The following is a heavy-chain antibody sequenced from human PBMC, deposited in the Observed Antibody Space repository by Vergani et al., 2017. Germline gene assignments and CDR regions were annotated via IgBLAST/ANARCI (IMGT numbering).Heavy chain of an antibody. CDR2: IYSTGST. CDR3: ARMGGYDEGDAFRIGYFDS. D-gene: IGHD3-22*01. Sequence: QVQLQESGPGLVKPSQTLSLTCTVSTVSISSGGYYWSWIRQHPGKGLEWIGYIYSTGSTHHNPSLRRRINMSVDTSKNQFSLKLNSVTAADTAMYYCARMGGYDEGDAFRIGYFDSWGPGILVTVSS. CDR1: TVSISSGGYY. J-gene: IGHJ4*02. V-gene: IGHV4-31*03.